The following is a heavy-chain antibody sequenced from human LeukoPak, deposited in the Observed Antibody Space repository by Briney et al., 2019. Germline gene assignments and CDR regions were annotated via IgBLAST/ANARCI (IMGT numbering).Heavy chain of an antibody. D-gene: IGHD2-15*01. J-gene: IGHJ4*02. CDR1: GFTFSTYA. Sequence: GGSLRLSCAASGFTFSTYAMHWVRQTPGKGLEYVSAISTNGGGTYYANSVKGRFTISRDNSKNTLYLQMGSLRAEDMAVYYCARYCSGVSCYSGNAYCGQGSPVTVSS. CDR3: ARYCSGVSCYSGNAY. V-gene: IGHV3-64*01. CDR2: ISTNGGGT.